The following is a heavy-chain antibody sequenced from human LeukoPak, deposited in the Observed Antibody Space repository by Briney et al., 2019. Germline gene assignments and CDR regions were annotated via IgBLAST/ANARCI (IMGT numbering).Heavy chain of an antibody. D-gene: IGHD6-19*01. CDR1: GGTFSMYA. V-gene: IGHV1-69*13. CDR3: ARDSGRGVAGNLDY. Sequence: ASVNVSCKASGGTFSMYAISWVRQAPGQGLEWMGGIIPIFGTANYAQKFQGRVTITADESTSTAYMELSSLRSEDTAVYYCARDSGRGVAGNLDYWGQGTLVTVSS. J-gene: IGHJ4*02. CDR2: IIPIFGTA.